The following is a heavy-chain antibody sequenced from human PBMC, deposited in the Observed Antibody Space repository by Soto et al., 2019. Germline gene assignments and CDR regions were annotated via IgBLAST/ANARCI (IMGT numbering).Heavy chain of an antibody. CDR3: ARREATDGVLDY. V-gene: IGHV3-74*01. J-gene: IGHJ4*02. CDR1: GFTFNTYW. Sequence: GSLSLSCEASGFTFNTYWMHWVRQAPGKGLVWISRINGDGSVAHYADSVRGRFTISRDNAKNTLYLQMDSLRAEDTALYYCARREATDGVLDYWGQGTLVTVSS. CDR2: INGDGSVA. D-gene: IGHD3-16*01.